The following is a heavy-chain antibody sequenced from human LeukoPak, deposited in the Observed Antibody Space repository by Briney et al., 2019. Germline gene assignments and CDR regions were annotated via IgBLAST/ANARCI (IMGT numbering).Heavy chain of an antibody. V-gene: IGHV4-31*03. Sequence: RPSETLSLTCTVSGGSISSGGYYWSWIRQHPGKGLEWVGYIYYSGSTYYNPSLKSRVTISVDTSKNQFSLKLSSVTAADTAVYYCARGRSGPWFGELSCHFDYWGQGTLVTVSS. CDR3: ARGRSGPWFGELSCHFDY. J-gene: IGHJ4*02. CDR1: GGSISSGGYY. CDR2: IYYSGST. D-gene: IGHD3-10*01.